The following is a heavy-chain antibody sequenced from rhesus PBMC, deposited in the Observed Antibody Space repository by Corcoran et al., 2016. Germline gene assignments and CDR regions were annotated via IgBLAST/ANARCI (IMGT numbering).Heavy chain of an antibody. Sequence: QVQLQESGPGVVKPSETLSLTCAVSGGSISGGYDWCWIRQPPGKGLEWIGYIYGRSGSTNYNPSLKNRVTISKGESKNEFSLKLSSVTAADTAVYYCARIYTVTWLPIDYWGQGVLVTVSS. CDR2: IYGRSGST. CDR3: ARIYTVTWLPIDY. CDR1: GGSISGGYD. D-gene: IGHD4-23*01. V-gene: IGHV4-76*01. J-gene: IGHJ4*01.